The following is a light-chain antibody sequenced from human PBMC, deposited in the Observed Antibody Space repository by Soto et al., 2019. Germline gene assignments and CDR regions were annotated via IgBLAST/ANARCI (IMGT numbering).Light chain of an antibody. J-gene: IGKJ5*01. CDR2: DAS. Sequence: EIVLTQSPATLSLSPGERATLSCRSSQSVSSTHLAWYQQKPGQAPRLLIYDASNRATGIPARFSGSGSGADFTLTISSLESEDFAVYYCQQRSNWPITFGQGTRLEIK. CDR3: QQRSNWPIT. CDR1: QSVSSTH. V-gene: IGKV3-11*01.